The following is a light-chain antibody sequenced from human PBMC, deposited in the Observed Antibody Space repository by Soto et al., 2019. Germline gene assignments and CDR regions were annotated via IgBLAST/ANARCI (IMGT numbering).Light chain of an antibody. CDR3: QSYDSSLSGSMV. V-gene: IGLV1-40*01. J-gene: IGLJ2*01. CDR1: SSNIGAGYD. Sequence: QSALTQPPSVSGAPGQRVTISCTGSSSNIGAGYDVHWYQQLPGTAPKLLIYGNSNRPSGVPDRFSGSKSGTSASLAITGLQAEDEADYYCQSYDSSLSGSMVFGGGTQLTVL. CDR2: GNS.